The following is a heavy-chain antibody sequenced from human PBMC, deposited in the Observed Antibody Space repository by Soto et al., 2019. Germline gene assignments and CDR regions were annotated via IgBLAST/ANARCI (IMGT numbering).Heavy chain of an antibody. J-gene: IGHJ4*02. CDR2: IWSDGSNK. CDR3: ATDRGAAPFDY. Sequence: GGSLRLSCAASGFTFSSYGMHWVRQAPGKGLEWVAVIWSDGSNKIYADSVQGRFTISRDNYKNTLYLQMNSLRDEDTAVYYCATDRGAAPFDYWGQGTLVTVSS. D-gene: IGHD3-10*01. V-gene: IGHV3-33*08. CDR1: GFTFSSYG.